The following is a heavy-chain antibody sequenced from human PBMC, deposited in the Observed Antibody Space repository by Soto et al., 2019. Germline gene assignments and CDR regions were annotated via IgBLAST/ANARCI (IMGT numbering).Heavy chain of an antibody. J-gene: IGHJ3*02. CDR3: ARENYYDSSGYPHAFDI. V-gene: IGHV1-69*01. CDR1: GGTFSRYA. Sequence: QVQLVQSGAEVKKPGSSVKVSCKASGGTFSRYAISWVRQAPGQGLEWMGGIIPIFGTANYAQKFQGRVTITADESTSTAYMELSSLRSEDTAVYYCARENYYDSSGYPHAFDIWGQGTMVTVSS. D-gene: IGHD3-22*01. CDR2: IIPIFGTA.